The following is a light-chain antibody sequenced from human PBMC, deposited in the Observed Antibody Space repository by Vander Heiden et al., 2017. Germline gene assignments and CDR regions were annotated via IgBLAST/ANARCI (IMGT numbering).Light chain of an antibody. CDR2: LAS. V-gene: IGKV3-15*01. Sequence: RVFTQSPGTMSVSPGERATLSCRASQSLRSNLAWYQQKPGQTPRLLVYLASTRATGTPARFIGSGSGTEFTLTISSLQSEDFAVYYCQQYNNWPYTFGQGTKLEIK. J-gene: IGKJ2*01. CDR1: QSLRSN. CDR3: QQYNNWPYT.